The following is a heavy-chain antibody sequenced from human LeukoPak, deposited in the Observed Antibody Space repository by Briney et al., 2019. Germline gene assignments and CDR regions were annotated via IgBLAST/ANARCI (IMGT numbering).Heavy chain of an antibody. CDR2: ISTSSTYI. J-gene: IGHJ4*02. CDR1: GFTFSSYS. D-gene: IGHD1-20*01. CDR3: ARDPPFIIGTTFFDY. Sequence: GGSLRLSCAASGFTFSSYSMNWVRQAPGKGLEWVSSISTSSTYIYYADSVKGRFTISRDNAKNSLYLQMNSLRAEDKAVYYCARDPPFIIGTTFFDYWGQGTLVTVSS. V-gene: IGHV3-21*01.